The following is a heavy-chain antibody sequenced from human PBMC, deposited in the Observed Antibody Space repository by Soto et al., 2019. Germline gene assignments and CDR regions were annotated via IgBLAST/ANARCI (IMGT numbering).Heavy chain of an antibody. V-gene: IGHV3-30*18. J-gene: IGHJ6*02. D-gene: IGHD6-25*01. Sequence: QVQLVESGGGVVQPGRSLRLSCAASGFTFSSYGMHWVRQAPGKGLEWVAVISYDGSNKYYADSVKGRFTISRDNSKNTLYLQRNCLRAEETAVYYCAEDRRRNYYCGMDVWGQGTTVTVSS. CDR3: AEDRRRNYYCGMDV. CDR1: GFTFSSYG. CDR2: ISYDGSNK.